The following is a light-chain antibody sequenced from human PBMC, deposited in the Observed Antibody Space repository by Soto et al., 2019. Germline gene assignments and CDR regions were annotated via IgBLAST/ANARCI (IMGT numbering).Light chain of an antibody. CDR2: EDT. CDR3: CSYAASNTL. V-gene: IGLV2-23*01. J-gene: IGLJ3*02. CDR1: TSDVENYNL. Sequence: QLVLTQPASVSGSPGQSIALSCTGTTSDVENYNLVSWYQQYPGKAPRLIIYEDTKRPSGISNRFSGSRSGNTASLTISGLRAEDEADYYCCSYAASNTLFGGGTKVTVL.